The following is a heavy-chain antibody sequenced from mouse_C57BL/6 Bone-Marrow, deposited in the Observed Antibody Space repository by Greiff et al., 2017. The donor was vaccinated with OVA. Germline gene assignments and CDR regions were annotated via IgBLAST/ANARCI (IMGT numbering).Heavy chain of an antibody. D-gene: IGHD3-2*02. J-gene: IGHJ3*01. V-gene: IGHV10-1*01. CDR1: GFSFNTYA. Sequence: DVHLVESGGGLVQPKGSLKLSCAASGFSFNTYAMNWVRQAPGKGLEWVARIRSKSNNYATYYADSVKDRFTISRDDSESMLYLQMNNLKTEDTAMYYCVRQGYEAWFAYWGQGTLVTVSA. CDR3: VRQGYEAWFAY. CDR2: IRSKSNNYAT.